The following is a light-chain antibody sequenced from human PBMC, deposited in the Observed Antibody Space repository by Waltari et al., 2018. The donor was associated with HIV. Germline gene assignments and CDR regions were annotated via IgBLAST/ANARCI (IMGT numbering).Light chain of an antibody. CDR3: QAWDSSTVV. V-gene: IGLV3-1*01. J-gene: IGLJ2*01. CDR2: QDR. Sequence: SYDLTQPPSVSVSPGQTASITCSGDQLGDKYACWYQQKPGQSPVLVIYQDRKRPSGIPERFSGANSGNTATLTISGIQAMDEADYYCQAWDSSTVVFGGGTKLTVL. CDR1: QLGDKY.